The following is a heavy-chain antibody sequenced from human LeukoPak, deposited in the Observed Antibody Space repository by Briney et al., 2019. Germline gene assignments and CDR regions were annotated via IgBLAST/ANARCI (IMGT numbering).Heavy chain of an antibody. D-gene: IGHD3-10*01. V-gene: IGHV3-30*18. CDR2: ISYDGSNK. J-gene: IGHJ1*01. CDR1: GFTFSSYG. CDR3: AKERFGELGYEYFQH. Sequence: GGSLRLSCAASGFTFSSYGMHWVRQAPGKGLEWVAVISYDGSNKYYADSVKGRFTIFRDNSKNTLYLQMNSLRAEDTAVYYCAKERFGELGYEYFQHWGQGTLVTVSS.